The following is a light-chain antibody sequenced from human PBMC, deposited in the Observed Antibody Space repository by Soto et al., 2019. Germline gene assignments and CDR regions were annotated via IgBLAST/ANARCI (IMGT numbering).Light chain of an antibody. J-gene: IGKJ1*01. CDR2: KAS. V-gene: IGKV1-5*03. CDR3: QHYNSYSEA. CDR1: QTISSW. Sequence: SQLTQSPSTLSRSLVHRVTIPSRASQTISSWLAWYQQKPGKAPKLLIYKASTLNSGVPSRFSGSGSGTEFTLTISSLQPDDFATYYCQHYNSYSEAFGQGTKVDIK.